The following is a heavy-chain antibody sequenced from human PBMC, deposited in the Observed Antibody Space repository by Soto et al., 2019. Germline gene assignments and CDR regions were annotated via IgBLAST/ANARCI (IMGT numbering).Heavy chain of an antibody. CDR1: GYTFTDHY. J-gene: IGHJ6*02. CDR3: ARGRTVNFYGMDV. V-gene: IGHV1-2*02. CDR2: INPHSGDR. D-gene: IGHD4-17*01. Sequence: QVQLVQSGAEVKKPGASVKVSYVASGYTFTDHYIHWVRQAPGQGLEWMGWINPHSGDRIYAQKFQGRVTLTRDTSISTAYLQLSRLRSDDTAVHYCARGRTVNFYGMDVWGQGTTVNVS.